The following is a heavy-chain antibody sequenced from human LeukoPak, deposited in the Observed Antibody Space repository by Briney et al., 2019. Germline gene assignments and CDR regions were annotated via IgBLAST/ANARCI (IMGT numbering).Heavy chain of an antibody. V-gene: IGHV4-34*01. CDR2: IYYSGLT. CDR3: ARINPYFDN. CDR1: GGSFSGYY. J-gene: IGHJ4*01. Sequence: PSETLSLTCAVYGGSFSGYYWSWIRQPPGKGLEWIGSIYYSGLTYYNPSLQSRLSISVDTSTNQFSLKLWSVTAADTAVYFCARINPYFDNWGQGTLVTVSS.